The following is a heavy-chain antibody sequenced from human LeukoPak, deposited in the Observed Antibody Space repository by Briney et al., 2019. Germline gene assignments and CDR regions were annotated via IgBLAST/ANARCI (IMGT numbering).Heavy chain of an antibody. CDR1: GYTFTGYY. Sequence: ASVKVSCKASGYTFTGYYMHWVRQAPGQGLEWMGWINPNSGGTNYAQKFQGRVTMTRDTSISTAYMELSSLRSEDTAVYYCARGVSYYGSGHAFDIWGQGTMVTVSS. CDR3: ARGVSYYGSGHAFDI. D-gene: IGHD3-10*01. V-gene: IGHV1-2*02. CDR2: INPNSGGT. J-gene: IGHJ3*02.